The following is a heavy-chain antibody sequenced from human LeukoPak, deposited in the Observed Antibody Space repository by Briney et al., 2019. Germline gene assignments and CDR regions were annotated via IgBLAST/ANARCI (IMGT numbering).Heavy chain of an antibody. CDR3: ARGGSPDY. V-gene: IGHV3-30-3*01. Sequence: GRSLRLSCAASGFTFSSHAMHWVRQAPGKGLEWVAVISYDGSNKYYADSVKGRFTISRDNAKNTLYLQMNRLRAEDTAVYYCARGGSPDYWGQGTLVTVSS. J-gene: IGHJ4*02. D-gene: IGHD1-26*01. CDR2: ISYDGSNK. CDR1: GFTFSSHA.